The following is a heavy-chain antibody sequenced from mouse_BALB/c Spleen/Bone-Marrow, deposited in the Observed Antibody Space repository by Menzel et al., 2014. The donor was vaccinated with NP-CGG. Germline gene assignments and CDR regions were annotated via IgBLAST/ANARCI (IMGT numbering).Heavy chain of an antibody. CDR3: ARFATGSFAY. Sequence: QVQLKQSGAEPVRPGSSVKVSCKASGYVFTDYWMNWLRQRPGQGLEWIGQIFPVNADTNYKANFKDKVTLTADKSSTTAYMQLNSLTSEDSAVYFCARFATGSFAYWGQGTLVTVSA. D-gene: IGHD1-1*01. CDR1: GYVFTDYW. V-gene: IGHV1-80*01. J-gene: IGHJ3*01. CDR2: IFPVNADT.